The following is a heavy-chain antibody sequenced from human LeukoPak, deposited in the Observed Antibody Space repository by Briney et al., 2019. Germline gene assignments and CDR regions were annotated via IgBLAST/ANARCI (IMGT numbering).Heavy chain of an antibody. J-gene: IGHJ4*02. CDR2: IYTSGST. Sequence: SETLSLTCTVSGGSISSYYWSWIRQPPGKGLEGIGRIYTSGSTNYNPSLKSRVTISVDTSKNQFSLKLSSVTAADTAVYYCARAPEPTTNGFDYWGQGILVTVSS. CDR3: ARAPEPTTNGFDY. V-gene: IGHV4-4*08. CDR1: GGSISSYY. D-gene: IGHD1-14*01.